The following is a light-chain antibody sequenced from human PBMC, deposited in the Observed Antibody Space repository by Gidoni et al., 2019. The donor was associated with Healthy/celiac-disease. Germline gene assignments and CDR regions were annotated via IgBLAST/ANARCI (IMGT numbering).Light chain of an antibody. V-gene: IGKV3-15*01. Sequence: EIVMTQSPAPLSVSPGERATLSCRASQSVSSNLAWYQQKPGQAPRLLIYGASTRATGIPARFSGSGSGTELTLTISSLQSEDFAVYYCQQYNNWLGTFGQGTKVEIK. CDR3: QQYNNWLGT. CDR2: GAS. J-gene: IGKJ1*01. CDR1: QSVSSN.